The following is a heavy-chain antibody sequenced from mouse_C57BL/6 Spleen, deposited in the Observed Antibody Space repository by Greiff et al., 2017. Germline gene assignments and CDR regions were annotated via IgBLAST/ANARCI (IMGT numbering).Heavy chain of an antibody. D-gene: IGHD1-1*01. J-gene: IGHJ2*01. V-gene: IGHV1-54*01. CDR2: INPGSGGT. CDR3: ARERNYGTFFDY. Sequence: LKQSGAELVRPGTSVKVSCKASGYAFTNYLIEWVKQRPGQGLEWIGVINPGSGGTNYNEKFKGKATLTADKSSSTAYMQLSSLTSEDSAVYFCARERNYGTFFDYWGQGTTLTVSS. CDR1: GYAFTNYL.